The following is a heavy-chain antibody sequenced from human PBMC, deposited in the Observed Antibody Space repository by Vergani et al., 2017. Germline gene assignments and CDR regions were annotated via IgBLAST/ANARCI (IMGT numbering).Heavy chain of an antibody. CDR1: GFTVSTDY. J-gene: IGHJ2*01. CDR3: VKDIAASGNYWYFDL. V-gene: IGHV3-9*01. D-gene: IGHD6-13*01. CDR2: INWNSDSI. Sequence: EVQLVESGGGLVQPGGSLTLSCAASGFTVSTDYFSWVRQAPGKGLEWVSGINWNSDSIAYADSVKGRFTISRDNAKNSLYLQMNSLRAEDTALYYCVKDIAASGNYWYFDLWGRGTLVTVSS.